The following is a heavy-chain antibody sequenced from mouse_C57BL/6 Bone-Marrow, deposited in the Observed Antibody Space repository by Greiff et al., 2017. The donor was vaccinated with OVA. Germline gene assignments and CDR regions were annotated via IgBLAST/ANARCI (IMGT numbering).Heavy chain of an antibody. CDR1: GYTFTSYW. CDR3: ARSSTVVEGFAY. Sequence: QVQLQQPGAELVRPGSSVKLSCKASGYTFTSYWMDWVKQRPGQGLEWIGNIYPSDSETHYNQKFKDKATLTVDKSSSTAYMQLSSLTSEDSAVYYCARSSTVVEGFAYWGQGTLVTVSA. CDR2: IYPSDSET. V-gene: IGHV1-61*01. D-gene: IGHD1-1*01. J-gene: IGHJ3*01.